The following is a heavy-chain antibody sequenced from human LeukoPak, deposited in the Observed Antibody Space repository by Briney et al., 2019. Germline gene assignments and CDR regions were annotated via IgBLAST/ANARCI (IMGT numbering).Heavy chain of an antibody. V-gene: IGHV4-59*13. CDR3: ARGAMTTTSTFDY. CDR2: IYYSGST. J-gene: IGHJ4*02. D-gene: IGHD5-24*01. Sequence: SETLSLTCAVSGGSISSYYWSWIRQPPGKGLEWIGYIYYSGSTNYNPSLKSRVTLSVDTSKNQFSLKLSSVTAADTAVYYCARGAMTTTSTFDYWGQGTLVTVSS. CDR1: GGSISSYY.